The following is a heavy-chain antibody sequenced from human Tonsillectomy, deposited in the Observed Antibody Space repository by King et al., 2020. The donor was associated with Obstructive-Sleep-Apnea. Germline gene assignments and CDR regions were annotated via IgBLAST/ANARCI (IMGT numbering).Heavy chain of an antibody. V-gene: IGHV3-30*04. J-gene: IGHJ2*01. D-gene: IGHD3-16*01. CDR1: GFTFRNYP. Sequence: VQLVESGGGVVQPGRSLRLSCAASGFTFRNYPMHWVRQAPGKGLAWVAVTAYDGTNEYYTDSVKGRFTISRDNSKNTQYLQMNSLRPEDTAVYYCARGARPLNWDFDPWGRGTLVTVSS. CDR3: ARGARPLNWDFDP. CDR2: TAYDGTNE.